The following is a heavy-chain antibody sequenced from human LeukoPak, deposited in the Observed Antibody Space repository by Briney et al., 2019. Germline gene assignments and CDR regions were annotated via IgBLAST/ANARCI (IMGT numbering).Heavy chain of an antibody. CDR2: IYYSGST. CDR1: VGPMRIYY. V-gene: IGHV4-59*08. D-gene: IGHD6-19*01. Sequence: SETLSLTCTVSVGPMRIYYGSWIRQPPGKGLEWIGYIYYSGSTNYNPSLKSRVTISVDTSKNQFSLKLSSVTAADTAVYYCAKQGQWLEDYVMDVWGQGTTVTVSS. CDR3: AKQGQWLEDYVMDV. J-gene: IGHJ6*02.